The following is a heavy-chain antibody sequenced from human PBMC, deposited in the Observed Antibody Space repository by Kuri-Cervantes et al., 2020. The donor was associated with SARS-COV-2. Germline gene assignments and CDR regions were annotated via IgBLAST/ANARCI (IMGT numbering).Heavy chain of an antibody. J-gene: IGHJ6*03. V-gene: IGHV3-23*01. CDR2: ISGSGGST. CDR1: GFTFSNAW. CDR3: AKASLVGYYYYYMDV. D-gene: IGHD1-26*01. Sequence: LSLTCAASGFTFSNAWMSWVRQAPGKGLEWVSAISGSGGSTYYADSVKGRFTISRDNSKNTLYLQMNSLRAEDTAVYYCAKASLVGYYYYYMDVWGKGTTVTVSS.